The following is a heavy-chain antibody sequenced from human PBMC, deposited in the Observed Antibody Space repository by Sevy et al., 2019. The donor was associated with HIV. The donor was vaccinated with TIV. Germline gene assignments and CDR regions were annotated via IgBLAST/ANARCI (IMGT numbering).Heavy chain of an antibody. Sequence: GGSLRLSCVASGFTFTTYGIHWVRQAPGKGPEWVAVMSYDGSKKYYADSVKGRFTISRENSKNTLYLQMSSLRAEDTALYYCAKEGDGIRSNFDHWGQGTLVTVSS. V-gene: IGHV3-30*18. J-gene: IGHJ4*02. CDR1: GFTFTTYG. CDR2: MSYDGSKK. D-gene: IGHD3-16*01. CDR3: AKEGDGIRSNFDH.